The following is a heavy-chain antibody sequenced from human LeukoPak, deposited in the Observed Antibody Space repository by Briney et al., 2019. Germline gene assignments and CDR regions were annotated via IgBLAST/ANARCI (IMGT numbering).Heavy chain of an antibody. CDR2: FTPFNDNR. J-gene: IGHJ4*02. CDR3: ATSTVASGTLDY. Sequence: SVKVSCKTSGYTFTDRYVHWVRQAPGQALEWMGWFTPFNDNRNLAEKFQDRVALTGDSAVTTAYLELNRLRYDDTALYYYATSTVASGTLDYWGQGTLVTVSS. V-gene: IGHV1-45*02. D-gene: IGHD6-19*01. CDR1: GYTFTDRY.